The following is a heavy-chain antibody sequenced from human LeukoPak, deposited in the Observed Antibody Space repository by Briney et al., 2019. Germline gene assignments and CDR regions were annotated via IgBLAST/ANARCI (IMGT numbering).Heavy chain of an antibody. J-gene: IGHJ4*02. V-gene: IGHV1-2*02. CDR3: ARDLYSSGWFVDY. Sequence: GASVKVSCKASGYTFTGYYMHWVRQAPGQGLEWMGWINPNSGGTNYAQKFQGRVTMTRDTSISTAYMELGRLRSDDTAVYYCARDLYSSGWFVDYWGQGTLVTVSS. D-gene: IGHD6-19*01. CDR2: INPNSGGT. CDR1: GYTFTGYY.